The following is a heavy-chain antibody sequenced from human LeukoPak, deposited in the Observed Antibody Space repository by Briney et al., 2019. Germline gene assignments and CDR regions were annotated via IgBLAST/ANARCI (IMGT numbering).Heavy chain of an antibody. J-gene: IGHJ4*02. D-gene: IGHD3-22*01. V-gene: IGHV3-53*01. CDR3: ARIDDSSGYEYDY. CDR1: GSTVSSNY. Sequence: GGSLRLSCAASGSTVSSNYMSWVRQAPGKGLEWVSVIYSGGSTYYADSVKGRFTISRDNSKNTLYLQMNSLRAEDTAVYYCARIDDSSGYEYDYWGQGTLVTVSS. CDR2: IYSGGST.